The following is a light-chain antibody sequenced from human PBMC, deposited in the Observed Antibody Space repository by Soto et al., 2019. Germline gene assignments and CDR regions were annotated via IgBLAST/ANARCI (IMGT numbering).Light chain of an antibody. V-gene: IGLV1-44*01. CDR1: NSNIGTNT. J-gene: IGLJ2*01. CDR3: AAWDDSLNGVL. Sequence: QSVLTQPPSASGTPGQRVTISCSGRNSNIGTNTVAWYQQFPGTAPKLLIYNNSQRPSGVPDRFSGSKSGTSASLAISGLQSEDEADYYCAAWDDSLNGVLIGGGTQLNVL. CDR2: NNS.